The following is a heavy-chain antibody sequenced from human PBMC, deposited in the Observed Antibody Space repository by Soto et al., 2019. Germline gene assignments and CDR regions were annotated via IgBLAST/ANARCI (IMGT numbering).Heavy chain of an antibody. V-gene: IGHV3-23*01. CDR1: GFTFSRYA. J-gene: IGHJ4*02. Sequence: GGSLRLSCAASGFTFSRYAMSWVRQAPGKGLEWVSGISGSGGFTYYSDSVKGRFTISRDNSRNTLYLQMNGLRAEDTAVYYCAKELSLTKYFDYRGQGTRVTVSS. D-gene: IGHD2-2*01. CDR2: ISGSGGFT. CDR3: AKELSLTKYFDY.